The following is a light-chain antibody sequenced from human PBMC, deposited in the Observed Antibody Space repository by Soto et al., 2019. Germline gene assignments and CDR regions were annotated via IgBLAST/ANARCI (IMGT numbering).Light chain of an antibody. CDR3: SSYTTSNTRQIV. Sequence: QSALTQPASVSGSPGQPITISCTGTSSGVGGYNYVSWYQHHPGKAPKLMIYDVSNRPSGVSNRFSGSKSGNTASLTISGLQPEDEADYYCSSYTTSNTRQIVFGTGTKVTVL. V-gene: IGLV2-14*03. J-gene: IGLJ1*01. CDR1: SSGVGGYNY. CDR2: DVS.